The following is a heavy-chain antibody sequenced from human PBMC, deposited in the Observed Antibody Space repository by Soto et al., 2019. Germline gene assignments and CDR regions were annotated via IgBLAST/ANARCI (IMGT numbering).Heavy chain of an antibody. D-gene: IGHD1-26*01. CDR3: AKERGDLLMLNAFDI. CDR1: GFTFSSYG. V-gene: IGHV3-30*18. Sequence: PGGSLRLSCAASGFTFSSYGMHWVRQAPGKGLEWVAVISYDGSNKYYADSVKGRFTISRDNSKNTLYLQMNSLRAEDTAVYYCAKERGDLLMLNAFDIWGQGKMVTV. CDR2: ISYDGSNK. J-gene: IGHJ3*02.